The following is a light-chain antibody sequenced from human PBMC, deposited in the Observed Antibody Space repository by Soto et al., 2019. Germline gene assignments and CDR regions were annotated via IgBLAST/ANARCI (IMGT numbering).Light chain of an antibody. J-gene: IGLJ1*01. CDR2: DVT. V-gene: IGLV2-11*01. CDR1: SSDIGDYDY. CDR3: CSYVGRNTLYV. Sequence: QSVLTQPRSVSGSPGQSVTISCSGSSSDIGDYDYVSWYQQHPGKAPTLLIYDVTKRPSGVPDRFSGSKSGDTASLTISGLQAGDEGNYYCCSYVGRNTLYVFGTGTKVTVL.